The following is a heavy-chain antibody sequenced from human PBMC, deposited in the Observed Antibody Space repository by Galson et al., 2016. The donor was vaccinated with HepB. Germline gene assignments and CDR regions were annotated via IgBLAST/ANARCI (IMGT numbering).Heavy chain of an antibody. CDR1: GFTFSSYA. CDR2: ISFDGSNN. D-gene: IGHD3-9*01. J-gene: IGHJ3*02. CDR3: AKDQHLRILRYFDWVNDAFDM. V-gene: IGHV3-30-3*02. Sequence: SLRLSCAASGFTFSSYAMHWVRQAPGKGLEWVAAISFDGSNNFYADSVKGRFTISRDNSKNTLYLQMNSLRAEDTAVYYCAKDQHLRILRYFDWVNDAFDMWGQGTMVTVSS.